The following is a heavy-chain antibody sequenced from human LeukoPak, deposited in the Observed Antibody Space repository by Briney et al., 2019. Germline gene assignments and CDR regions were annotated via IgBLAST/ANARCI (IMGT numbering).Heavy chain of an antibody. J-gene: IGHJ4*02. Sequence: SETLSLTCTVSGGSISSSSYYWGWIRQPPGKGLDWIGSIHYSGSTYYNPSLKSRVTISEDTSKNQFSLKLSSVTAADTAVYYCARRSSSWYSKIDSWGQGTLVTVSS. CDR3: ARRSSSWYSKIDS. CDR1: GGSISSSSYY. D-gene: IGHD6-13*01. V-gene: IGHV4-39*01. CDR2: IHYSGST.